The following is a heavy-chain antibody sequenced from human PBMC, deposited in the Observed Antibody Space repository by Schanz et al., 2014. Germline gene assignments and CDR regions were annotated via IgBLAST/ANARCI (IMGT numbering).Heavy chain of an antibody. Sequence: DVQFLESGGGLVQPGGSLRLSCAASGFTFNSYAMTWVRQAPGKGLEWVSSISHSGGSKYYADSVKGRFTISRDNSENTLYLQMNSLSADDTAVFYCARVRRRIATPSTPSFRNYYYYAMDVWGQGTTVTVSS. CDR3: ARVRRRIATPSTPSFRNYYYYAMDV. D-gene: IGHD6-13*01. J-gene: IGHJ6*02. CDR2: ISHSGGSK. V-gene: IGHV3-23*01. CDR1: GFTFNSYA.